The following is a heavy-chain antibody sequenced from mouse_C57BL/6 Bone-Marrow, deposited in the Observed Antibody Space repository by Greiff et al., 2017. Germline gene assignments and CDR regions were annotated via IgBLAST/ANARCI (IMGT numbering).Heavy chain of an antibody. CDR3: ARGYLDY. V-gene: IGHV5-17*01. CDR1: GFTFSDYG. Sequence: EVQVVESGGGLVKPGGSLKLSCAASGFTFSDYGMHWVRQAPEKGLEWVAYISSGSSTIYYADTVKGRFTISRDNAMNTLFLQMTSLRSEDTAMYYCARGYLDYWGQGTTLTVSS. D-gene: IGHD2-2*01. J-gene: IGHJ2*01. CDR2: ISSGSSTI.